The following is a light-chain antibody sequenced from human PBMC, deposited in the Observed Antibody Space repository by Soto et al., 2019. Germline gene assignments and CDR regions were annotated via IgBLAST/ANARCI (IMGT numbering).Light chain of an antibody. CDR2: EGS. CDR3: SSYAGAVV. Sequence: QSALTQPASVSGSPGHSITLSCTRTSSGVENYNLVSWYQHHPGKAPKLMIYEGSQRPSGVSDRFSGSQSGNTASLTISGLQAEDEADYYCSSYAGAVVFGGGTKLTVL. CDR1: SSGVENYNL. J-gene: IGLJ2*01. V-gene: IGLV2-23*01.